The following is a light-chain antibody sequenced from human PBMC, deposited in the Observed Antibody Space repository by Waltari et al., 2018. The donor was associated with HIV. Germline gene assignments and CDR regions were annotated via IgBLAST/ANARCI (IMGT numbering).Light chain of an antibody. Sequence: QSVLTQPPSVSGAPGRRVIISCAGNSSNIGAGYDLHWYQQIPGAAPKLLISFTTSRPSGVRDRLSVSKSATSASLAITGLQAGDEADYYCQSYDNSLGGSVFGGGTKLTVL. J-gene: IGLJ3*02. CDR2: FTT. V-gene: IGLV1-40*01. CDR3: QSYDNSLGGSV. CDR1: SSNIGAGYD.